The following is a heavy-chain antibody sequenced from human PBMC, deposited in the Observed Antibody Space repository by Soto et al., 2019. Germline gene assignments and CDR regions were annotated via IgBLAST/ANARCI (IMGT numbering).Heavy chain of an antibody. V-gene: IGHV3-23*01. Sequence: GGSLRLSCAASGFTFSSYAMSWVRQAPGKGLEWVSAISGSGGSTYYADSVKGWFTTSRDNSKNTLYLQMNSLRAEDTAVYYCANFIAARRFDYWGQGTLVPVSS. CDR2: ISGSGGST. CDR1: GFTFSSYA. D-gene: IGHD6-6*01. J-gene: IGHJ4*02. CDR3: ANFIAARRFDY.